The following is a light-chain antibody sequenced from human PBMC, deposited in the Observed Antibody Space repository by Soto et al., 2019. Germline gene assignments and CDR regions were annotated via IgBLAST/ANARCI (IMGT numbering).Light chain of an antibody. J-gene: IGKJ4*01. CDR3: KQYQGYSS. CDR2: KAS. V-gene: IGKV1-5*03. CDR1: QSISSW. Sequence: DIQMTHSHSTLSASVLYIVTITFRSSQSISSWLAWYQQKPGKAPKLLIYKASSLESGVPSRFSGSGSGTEFTLTISSLQPDDFAAYYCKQYQGYSSFAGGTKVAIK.